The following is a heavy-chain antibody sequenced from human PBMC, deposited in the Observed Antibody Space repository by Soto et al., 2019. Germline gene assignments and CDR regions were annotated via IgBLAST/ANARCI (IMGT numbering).Heavy chain of an antibody. CDR2: ISGSGGST. D-gene: IGHD3-9*01. J-gene: IGHJ4*02. CDR3: AKDRYDILTGYYDY. V-gene: IGHV3-23*01. CDR1: GFTFSSYA. Sequence: EVQLLESGGGLVQPGGSLRLSCAASGFTFSSYAMSWVRQAPGKGREWVSAISGSGGSTYYADSGRGRFTISRDNSKNTLYLQMNSLRAEDTAVYYCAKDRYDILTGYYDYWGQGTLVTVSS.